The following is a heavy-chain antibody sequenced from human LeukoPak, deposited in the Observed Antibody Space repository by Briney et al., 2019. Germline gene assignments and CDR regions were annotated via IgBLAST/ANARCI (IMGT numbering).Heavy chain of an antibody. Sequence: GGSLRLSCAASGFTFSSYEMNWVRQAPGKGLDQVSYISSSGSAIYYADSVKGRFTISRDNSKNTLYLQMNSLRAEDTAVYYCAKDLQRSYYDYVWGPEYMDVWGKGTTVTISS. CDR3: AKDLQRSYYDYVWGPEYMDV. CDR2: ISSSGSAI. D-gene: IGHD3-16*01. V-gene: IGHV3-48*03. J-gene: IGHJ6*03. CDR1: GFTFSSYE.